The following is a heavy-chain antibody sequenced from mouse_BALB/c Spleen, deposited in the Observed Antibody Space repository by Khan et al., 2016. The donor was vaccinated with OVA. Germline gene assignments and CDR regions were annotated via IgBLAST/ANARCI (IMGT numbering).Heavy chain of an antibody. V-gene: IGHV14-3*02. Sequence: VQLQQSGAELVKPGASVKLSCTASGFNIKDTYIHWVKKRPEEGLEWIGRIDPANGNNKYDPKFQGKATITADTSSNTAYLHLSSLTSEDTAVYYCARTIMIMGFTYWGQGTLVTVSA. CDR3: ARTIMIMGFTY. CDR2: IDPANGNN. D-gene: IGHD2-4*01. J-gene: IGHJ3*01. CDR1: GFNIKDTY.